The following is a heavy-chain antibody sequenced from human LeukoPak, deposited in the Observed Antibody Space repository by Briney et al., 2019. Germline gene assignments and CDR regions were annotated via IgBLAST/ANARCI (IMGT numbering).Heavy chain of an antibody. D-gene: IGHD3-22*01. V-gene: IGHV4-34*01. Sequence: PSETLSLTCAVYGGSFSGYYWSWIRQPPGKVLEWIGEINHRGSTNYNPSLKSRVTISVDTSKNQFSLKLSSVTAADTAVYYCARGHYYDSSGYFQSWFDPWGQGTLVTVSS. CDR3: ARGHYYDSSGYFQSWFDP. CDR2: INHRGST. J-gene: IGHJ5*02. CDR1: GGSFSGYY.